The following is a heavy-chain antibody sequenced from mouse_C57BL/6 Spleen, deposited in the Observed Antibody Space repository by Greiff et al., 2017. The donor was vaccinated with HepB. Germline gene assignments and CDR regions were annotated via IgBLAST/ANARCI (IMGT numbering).Heavy chain of an antibody. CDR2: IYPGDGDT. D-gene: IGHD4-1*01. J-gene: IGHJ2*01. V-gene: IGHV1-82*01. CDR1: GYAFSSSW. CDR3: ARSGARYFDC. Sequence: QVQLQQSGPELVKPGASVKISCKASGYAFSSSWMNWVKQRPGKGLEWIGRIYPGDGDTNYNGKFKGKATLTADKSSSTAYMQLSSLTSEDSAVYFWARSGARYFDCWGQGTTLTVSS.